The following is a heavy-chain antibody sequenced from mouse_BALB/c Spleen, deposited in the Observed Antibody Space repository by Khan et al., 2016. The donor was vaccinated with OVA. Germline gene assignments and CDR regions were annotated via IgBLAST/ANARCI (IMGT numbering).Heavy chain of an antibody. CDR3: ARDAYSYDEYYFDC. Sequence: EVELVESGGDLVKPGGSLKLSCAASGFTFSSYVMSWVRQTPEKRLEWVASISSGGSTYYSDSVKGRFTISRDNARNNLSLQMSSLRSEDTAIYYCARDAYSYDEYYFDCWGQGTTLTVSS. CDR2: ISSGGST. D-gene: IGHD2-12*01. CDR1: GFTFSSYV. J-gene: IGHJ2*01. V-gene: IGHV5-6-5*01.